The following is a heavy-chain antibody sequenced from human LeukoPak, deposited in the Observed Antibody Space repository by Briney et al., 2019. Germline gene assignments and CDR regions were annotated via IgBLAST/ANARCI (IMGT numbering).Heavy chain of an antibody. CDR3: ARDQHYDFWSGYQTDHYFDY. CDR2: ISYDGSNK. Sequence: GGSLRLSCAASGFTFSSYAMHWVRQAPGKGLEWVAVISYDGSNKYYADSVKGRFTISRDNSKNTLYLQMNSLRAEDTAVYYCARDQHYDFWSGYQTDHYFDYWGQGTLVTVSS. CDR1: GFTFSSYA. D-gene: IGHD3-3*01. V-gene: IGHV3-30-3*01. J-gene: IGHJ4*02.